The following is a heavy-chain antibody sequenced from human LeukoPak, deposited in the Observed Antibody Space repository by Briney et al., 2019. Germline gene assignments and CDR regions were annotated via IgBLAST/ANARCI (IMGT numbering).Heavy chain of an antibody. V-gene: IGHV1-46*01. D-gene: IGHD2-2*02. CDR2: INPSGGST. J-gene: IGHJ4*02. Sequence: ASVKVSCKASGYTFTSYYMHWVRQAPGQGLEWMGRINPSGGSTSYAQKFQGRVTMTRDTSTSTVYMELSSLRSDDTAVYYCATERDGEIAYCSSTSCYRWSSADYWGQGTLVTVSS. CDR1: GYTFTSYY. CDR3: ATERDGEIAYCSSTSCYRWSSADY.